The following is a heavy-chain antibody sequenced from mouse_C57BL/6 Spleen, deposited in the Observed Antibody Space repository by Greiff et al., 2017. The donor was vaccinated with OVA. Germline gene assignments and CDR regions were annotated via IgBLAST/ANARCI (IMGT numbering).Heavy chain of an antibody. D-gene: IGHD2-4*01. CDR1: GYTFTSYG. CDR3: AREGAYDDVPWYFDY. J-gene: IGHJ2*01. V-gene: IGHV1-81*01. CDR2: IYPRSGNT. Sequence: QVQLQQSGAELARPGASVKLSCKASGYTFTSYGISWVKQRPGQGLEWIGEIYPRSGNTYYNEKFKGQATLTADKSYSTAYMAIRRLQSEDSAVYVCAREGAYDDVPWYFDYWGQGTTLTVSS.